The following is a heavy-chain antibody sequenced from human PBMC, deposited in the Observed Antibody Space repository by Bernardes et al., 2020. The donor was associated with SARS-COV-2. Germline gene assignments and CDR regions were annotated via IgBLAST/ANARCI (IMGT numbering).Heavy chain of an antibody. Sequence: ASVKVSCKASGYTFTGYYIHWVRQAPGQGLEWMGWINPNSGGTNYAQKFQGRVTMTRDTSISTAYMELSRLRSDDTAVYYCARDPSLSIAAHPDYWGQGTLVTFSS. CDR1: GYTFTGYY. V-gene: IGHV1-2*02. CDR3: ARDPSLSIAAHPDY. D-gene: IGHD6-6*01. CDR2: INPNSGGT. J-gene: IGHJ4*02.